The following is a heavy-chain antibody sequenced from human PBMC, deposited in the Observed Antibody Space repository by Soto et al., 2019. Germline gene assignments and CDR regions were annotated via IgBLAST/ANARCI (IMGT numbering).Heavy chain of an antibody. CDR1: GGTFSSYA. D-gene: IGHD2-2*01. V-gene: IGHV1-69*06. Sequence: SVKVSCKASGGTFSSYAISCVRQAPGQGLEWMGGIIPIFGTANYAQKFQGRVTITADKSTSTAYMELSSLRSEDTAVYYCARDRDIVVVPDASDIWGQGTMVTVSS. CDR3: ARDRDIVVVPDASDI. J-gene: IGHJ3*02. CDR2: IIPIFGTA.